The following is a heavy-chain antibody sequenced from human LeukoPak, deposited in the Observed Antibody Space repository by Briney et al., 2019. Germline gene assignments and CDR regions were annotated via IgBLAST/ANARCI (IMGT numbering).Heavy chain of an antibody. CDR3: GRDQTPFY. D-gene: IGHD2-15*01. CDR1: GFTVSSNY. Sequence: PGGSLRLSCAASGFTVSSNYSAWVRQAPGKGLEWVSVIFSGDDTYYADSVKGRFTISRDNVKSSMWLQMSSLRAEDTAVYYCGRDQTPFYWGQGSLVTVSS. V-gene: IGHV3-66*01. CDR2: IFSGDDT. J-gene: IGHJ4*02.